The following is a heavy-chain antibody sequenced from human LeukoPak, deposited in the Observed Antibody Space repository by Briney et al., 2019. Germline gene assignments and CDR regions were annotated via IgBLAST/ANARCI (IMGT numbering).Heavy chain of an antibody. CDR2: INTDGSTT. D-gene: IGHD2-15*01. CDR3: ARGSGGTVDY. CDR1: GLTFSSYW. V-gene: IGHV3-74*01. J-gene: IGHJ4*02. Sequence: GGSLRLSCAASGLTFSSYWMHWVRQAPGKGLVWVSRINTDGSTTNYADSVKGRFTISRDNAKDTLYLQMNSLRAEDTAVYYCARGSGGTVDYWGQGTLVTVSS.